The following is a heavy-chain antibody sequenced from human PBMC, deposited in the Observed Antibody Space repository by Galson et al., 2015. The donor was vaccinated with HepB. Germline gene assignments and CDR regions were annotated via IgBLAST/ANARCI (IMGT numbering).Heavy chain of an antibody. Sequence: SVKVSCKASGYTFTSYYMHWVRQAPGQGLEWMGIINLSGGSTSYAQKLQGRVTMTRDTSTSTVYMELSSLRSEDTAVYYCARGTVVRATASLINWFDPWGQGTLVTVSS. J-gene: IGHJ5*02. CDR3: ARGTVVRATASLINWFDP. V-gene: IGHV1-46*04. CDR1: GYTFTSYY. D-gene: IGHD1-26*01. CDR2: INLSGGST.